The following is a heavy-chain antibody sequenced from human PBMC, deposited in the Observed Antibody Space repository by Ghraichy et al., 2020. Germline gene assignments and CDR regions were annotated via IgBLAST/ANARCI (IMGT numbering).Heavy chain of an antibody. J-gene: IGHJ4*02. Sequence: SDTLSLTCTVSGGSISSNSYYWSWIRQQPGKGLEWIGSMYFSGTTQYNPSLKSRVAILIDTSKNQLSLKLSSVTAADTAVYYCALDSTRYCTSASCQLFVLDNWGQGILVTVSS. CDR1: GGSISSNSYY. V-gene: IGHV4-31*03. CDR3: ALDSTRYCTSASCQLFVLDN. CDR2: MYFSGTT. D-gene: IGHD2-2*01.